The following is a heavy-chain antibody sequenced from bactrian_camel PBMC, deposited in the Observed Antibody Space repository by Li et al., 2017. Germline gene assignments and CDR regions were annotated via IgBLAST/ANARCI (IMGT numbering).Heavy chain of an antibody. CDR2: IYTFHRTT. Sequence: HVQLVESGGGSVQAGGSLRLSCAASGSTYSSYCMGWFRQAPGMEREQVAAFIYTFHRTTRYADSVKGRFTISRDDAKNTMYLQMNNLQPEDTAMYYCAADVGSMSGNCQPNYWGQGTQVTVS. CDR3: AADVGSMSGNCQPNY. D-gene: IGHD6*01. J-gene: IGHJ4*01. V-gene: IGHV3-2*01. CDR1: GSTYSSYC.